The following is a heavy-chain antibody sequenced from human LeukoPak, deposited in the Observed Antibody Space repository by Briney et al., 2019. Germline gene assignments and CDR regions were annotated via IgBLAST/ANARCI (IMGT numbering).Heavy chain of an antibody. CDR3: ARVYCSGGNCFHFDY. CDR2: MYSSGLT. V-gene: IGHV4-4*07. Sequence: SETLSLTCTISGGSISGYYWSWMRQPAGKGLDWIGRMYSSGLTDYNPSLKRRATMPLDTSKNQFSLKLSSVTAADTAMYYCARVYCSGGNCFHFDYWGQGTLVTVSS. J-gene: IGHJ4*02. CDR1: GGSISGYY. D-gene: IGHD2-15*01.